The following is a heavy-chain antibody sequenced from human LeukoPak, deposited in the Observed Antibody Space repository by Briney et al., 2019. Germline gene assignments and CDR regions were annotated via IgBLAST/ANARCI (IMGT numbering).Heavy chain of an antibody. V-gene: IGHV4-34*01. CDR2: INHSGST. J-gene: IGHJ5*02. CDR1: GGSFSGYY. CDR3: ARHRYYYDHGWYDP. Sequence: SETLSLTCAVYGGSFSGYYWSWIRQPPGKGLEWIGEINHSGSTNYNPSLKSRVTISVDTSKNQFSLKLSSVTAADTAVYYCARHRYYYDHGWYDPWGQGTLVTVSS. D-gene: IGHD3-22*01.